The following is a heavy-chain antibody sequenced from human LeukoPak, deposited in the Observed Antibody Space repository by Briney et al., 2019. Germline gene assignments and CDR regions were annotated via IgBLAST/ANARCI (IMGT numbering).Heavy chain of an antibody. CDR1: DGSISSHY. Sequence: KPSETLSLTCTVSDGSISSHYWSWIRQPPGKGLEWIGYIYYSGSTNYNPSLNSRVTISVDTSKNQFSLKLSSVPAADTAVYYCARERSGYSSSPVYYFDYWGQGPLVTVSS. J-gene: IGHJ4*02. D-gene: IGHD6-6*01. V-gene: IGHV4-59*11. CDR2: IYYSGST. CDR3: ARERSGYSSSPVYYFDY.